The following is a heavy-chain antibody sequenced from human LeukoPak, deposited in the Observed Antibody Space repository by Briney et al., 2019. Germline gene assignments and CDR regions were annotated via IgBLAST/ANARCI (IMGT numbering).Heavy chain of an antibody. CDR3: AREYSSSRSDAFDV. D-gene: IGHD6-13*01. CDR2: IYSGGST. Sequence: GGSLRLSCAASGFTVSSNYMSWVRQAPGKGLEWVSVIYSGGSTYYADSVKGRFTISRHNTENTLYLQMNSLRPEDTAVYYCAREYSSSRSDAFDVWGQGTTVSVSS. V-gene: IGHV3-53*04. CDR1: GFTVSSNY. J-gene: IGHJ3*01.